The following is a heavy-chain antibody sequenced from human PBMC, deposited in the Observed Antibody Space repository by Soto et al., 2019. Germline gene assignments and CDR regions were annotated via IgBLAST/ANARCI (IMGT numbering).Heavy chain of an antibody. Sequence: EVQLLEYGGGLVKPGGSLRLSCAAPGFTFSNAWMSSVRQAPGKWLEWVGRIKSKTDGGTTDYAAPVKGRFTISRNDSTSTLYPQINSLKTEDTAVYYSSSYRSGWYWCQGTLVTVSS. CDR3: SSYRSGWY. J-gene: IGHJ4*02. D-gene: IGHD6-19*01. CDR1: GFTFSNAW. V-gene: IGHV3-15*05. CDR2: IKSKTDGGTT.